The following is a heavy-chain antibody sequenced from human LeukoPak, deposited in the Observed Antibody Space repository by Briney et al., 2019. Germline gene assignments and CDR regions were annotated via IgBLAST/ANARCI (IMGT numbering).Heavy chain of an antibody. D-gene: IGHD2-2*01. CDR2: ISGSGGST. V-gene: IGHV3-23*01. Sequence: GGSLRLACAASGFTVSGNYMSWVRQAPGKGLEWVSAISGSGGSTYYADSVKGRFTISRDNSKNTLYLQMNSLRAEDTAVYYCAKDLYCSSTSCYLDYWGQGTLVTVSS. CDR3: AKDLYCSSTSCYLDY. J-gene: IGHJ4*02. CDR1: GFTVSGNY.